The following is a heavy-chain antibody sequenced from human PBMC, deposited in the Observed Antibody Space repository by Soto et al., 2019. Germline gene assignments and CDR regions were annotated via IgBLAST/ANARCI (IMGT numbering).Heavy chain of an antibody. CDR2: IYYRGTT. Sequence: SETLSLTGSVSGGYIGSSSYCCGRIRQSPGKGPEWIGYIYYRGTTYYSPSLRGRLPMSRDTSKNQFSLSLSSVTAAETAVYYCARGARPRIAVAGPSGYFDSWGQGTLVTVSS. J-gene: IGHJ4*03. V-gene: IGHV4-30-4*08. CDR1: GGYIGSSSYC. D-gene: IGHD6-19*01. CDR3: ARGARPRIAVAGPSGYFDS.